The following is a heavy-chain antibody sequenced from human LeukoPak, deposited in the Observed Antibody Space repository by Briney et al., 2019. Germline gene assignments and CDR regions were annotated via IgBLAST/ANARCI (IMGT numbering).Heavy chain of an antibody. CDR2: IHRSGST. V-gene: IGHV4-38-2*02. J-gene: IGHJ3*02. Sequence: SETLSLTCTVSGYSSSIDYYWGWIRQTPGKGLEWIGSIHRSGSTYYNPSLKSRVTISGDTSKSQFSLRLTSVTAADTAVYYCAREGPSDAFDIWGQGTMVTVSS. CDR1: GYSSSIDYY. CDR3: AREGPSDAFDI.